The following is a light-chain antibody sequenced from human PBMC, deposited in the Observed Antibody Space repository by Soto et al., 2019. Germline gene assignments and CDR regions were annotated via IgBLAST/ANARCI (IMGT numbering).Light chain of an antibody. V-gene: IGKV4-1*01. CDR1: QSVLYSSNNNNY. CDR2: WAS. CDR3: QQYYTTPLT. J-gene: IGKJ4*01. Sequence: DIVMTQSPDSLTVSLGERATINCKSSQSVLYSSNNNNYLARYQQKPGQPPKLLFYWASTRESGVPDRFSGSGSGTDFTLPINSLQAEDVAVYYCQQYYTTPLTFGGGTMVEIK.